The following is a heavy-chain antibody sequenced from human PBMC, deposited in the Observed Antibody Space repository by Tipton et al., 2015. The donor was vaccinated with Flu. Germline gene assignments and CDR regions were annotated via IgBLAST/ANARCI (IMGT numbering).Heavy chain of an antibody. Sequence: TLSLTCTVSDGSIRTTSYYWSWIRKPPGKGLEWTGYIYESGSTHYNPSLKSRVTISVDTSKNQFSLKLNSVTAADTAVYYCARWPLRFLRSDVWGKGTTVTVS. D-gene: IGHD3-3*01. J-gene: IGHJ6*03. CDR3: ARWPLRFLRSDV. CDR2: IYESGST. V-gene: IGHV4-61*05. CDR1: DGSIRTTSYY.